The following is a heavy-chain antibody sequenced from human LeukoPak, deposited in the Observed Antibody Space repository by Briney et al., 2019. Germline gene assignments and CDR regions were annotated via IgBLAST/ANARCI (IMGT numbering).Heavy chain of an antibody. V-gene: IGHV1-3*03. Sequence: ASVKVSCKASGYTFTSYAMHWVRQAPGQRLEWMGWINAGNGNTKYSQEFQGRVTITRDTSASTAYMELSSLRSEDMAVYYCAREAFWSGYPYNWFDPWGQGTLVTVSS. CDR2: INAGNGNT. CDR1: GYTFTSYA. J-gene: IGHJ5*02. CDR3: AREAFWSGYPYNWFDP. D-gene: IGHD3-3*01.